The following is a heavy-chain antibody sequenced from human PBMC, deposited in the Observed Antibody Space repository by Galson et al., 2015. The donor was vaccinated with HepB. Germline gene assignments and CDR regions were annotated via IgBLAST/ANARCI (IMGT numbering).Heavy chain of an antibody. CDR1: GFTFSSYA. Sequence: SLRLSCAASGFTFSSYAMHWVRQAPGKGLEWVAVISYDGSNKYYADSVKGRFTISRDNSKNTLYLQMNSLRAEDTAVYYCARDYYDSSFFGAGDYWGQGTLVTVSS. J-gene: IGHJ4*02. CDR3: ARDYYDSSFFGAGDY. D-gene: IGHD3-22*01. V-gene: IGHV3-30-3*01. CDR2: ISYDGSNK.